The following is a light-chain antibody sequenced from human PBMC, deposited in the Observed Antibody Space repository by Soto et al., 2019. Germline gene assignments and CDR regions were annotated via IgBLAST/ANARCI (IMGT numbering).Light chain of an antibody. Sequence: IQLTQSPSSLSASVGDRVAITCRASQGIASYVAWYQQKPGKAPKLLIYATSTLQTGVPSRFSGSGSGTDFTLTISSLQPEDFATYYCQQLDSYPITFGQGTRLEIK. CDR1: QGIASY. J-gene: IGKJ5*01. V-gene: IGKV1-9*01. CDR2: ATS. CDR3: QQLDSYPIT.